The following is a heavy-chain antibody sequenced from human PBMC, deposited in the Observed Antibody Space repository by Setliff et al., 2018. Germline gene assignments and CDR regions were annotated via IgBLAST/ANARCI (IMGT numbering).Heavy chain of an antibody. CDR1: GFTFSSYW. V-gene: IGHV3-74*01. CDR2: INSDGSST. D-gene: IGHD5-12*01. Sequence: GGSLRLSCAASGFTFSSYWMHWVRQAPGKGLVWVSRINSDGSSTSYADSVKGRFTISRDNAKNTLYLQMNSLRAEDTAVYYCARTDVEMATKNYWGQGTLVTVSS. CDR3: ARTDVEMATKNY. J-gene: IGHJ4*02.